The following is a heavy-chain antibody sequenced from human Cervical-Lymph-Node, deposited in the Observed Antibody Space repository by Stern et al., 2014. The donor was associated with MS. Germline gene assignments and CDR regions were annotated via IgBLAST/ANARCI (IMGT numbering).Heavy chain of an antibody. V-gene: IGHV4-59*13. D-gene: IGHD3-10*01. CDR2: CFFSGTT. Sequence: QLQLQESGPGLVKPSETLSLTCNVSGGSISGYYWTWIRQSPGRGLEWLGSCFFSGTTKYNPSLKSRVAISVDTFKNQFSLKLKSVTAADTAVYYCARDASSHYYDSGSSFDYWGQGTLVTVSS. J-gene: IGHJ4*02. CDR1: GGSISGYY. CDR3: ARDASSHYYDSGSSFDY.